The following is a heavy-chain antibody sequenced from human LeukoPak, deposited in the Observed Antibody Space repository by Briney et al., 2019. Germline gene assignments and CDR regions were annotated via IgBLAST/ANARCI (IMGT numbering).Heavy chain of an antibody. CDR3: ARGHYDVLAASYKWTPDY. CDR2: ITSGGDYI. Sequence: GGSLRLSCAASGFTFSDYYMSWIRQAPGKGPEWVSSITSGGDYIYYADSVKGRFTTSRDNAKNSLSLQLNSLRVEDTAVYYCARGHYDVLAASYKWTPDYWGQGTLVTVSS. D-gene: IGHD3-9*01. CDR1: GFTFSDYY. V-gene: IGHV3-11*04. J-gene: IGHJ4*02.